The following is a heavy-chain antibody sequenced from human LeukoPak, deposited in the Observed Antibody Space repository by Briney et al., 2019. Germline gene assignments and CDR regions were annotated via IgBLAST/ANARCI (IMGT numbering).Heavy chain of an antibody. CDR2: INSDGSST. V-gene: IGHV3-74*01. J-gene: IGHJ6*02. CDR3: ARDLSSSWPPVYYYYGMDV. Sequence: GGSLRLSCAASGFTFSSYWMHWVRQAPGKGLVWVSRINSDGSSTSYADSVKGRFTISRDNAKNTLYLQMNSLRAEDTAVYYCARDLSSSWPPVYYYYGMDVWGQGTTVTVS. D-gene: IGHD6-13*01. CDR1: GFTFSSYW.